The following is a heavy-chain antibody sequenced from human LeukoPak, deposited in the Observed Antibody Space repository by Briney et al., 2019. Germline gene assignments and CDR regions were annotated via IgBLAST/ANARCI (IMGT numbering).Heavy chain of an antibody. CDR2: INHSGST. V-gene: IGHV4-34*01. CDR3: ARLPTQLWFGEH. CDR1: GFTFSTYW. Sequence: GSLRLSCAASGFTFSTYWMGWVRQPPGKGLEWIGEINHSGSTNYNPSLKSRVTISVDTSKNQFSLKLSSVTAADTAVYYCARLPTQLWFGEHWGQGTLVTVSS. J-gene: IGHJ1*01. D-gene: IGHD3-10*01.